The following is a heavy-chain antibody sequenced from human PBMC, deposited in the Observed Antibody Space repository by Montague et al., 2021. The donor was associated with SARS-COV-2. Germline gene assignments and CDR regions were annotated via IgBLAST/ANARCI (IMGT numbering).Heavy chain of an antibody. CDR3: VREKDCFDDSGFK. D-gene: IGHD3-22*01. J-gene: IGHJ4*02. Sequence: SETLSLTCPVSGVSISSGSYYWSWVRQPPGKGLEWIGYVYHTGSTNYXXXLQSRVTLSIDTSKNQFSLNLTSVTAADMFVYYCVREKDCFDDSGFKWGQGTPVT. V-gene: IGHV4-61*01. CDR2: VYHTGST. CDR1: GVSISSGSYY.